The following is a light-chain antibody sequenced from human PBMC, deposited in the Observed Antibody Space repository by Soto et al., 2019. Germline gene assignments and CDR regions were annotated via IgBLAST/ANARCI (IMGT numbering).Light chain of an antibody. CDR1: SSDVGGYNY. Sequence: QSVLTQPPSASGSPGQSVTISCIGTSSDVGGYNYVSWYQQHPGKAPKLMIYEVSKRPSGVPDRFSGSKSGNTASLTVSGLQTDDEADYYCSSYAGSNNYVFGTRTKVTVL. CDR3: SSYAGSNNYV. J-gene: IGLJ1*01. CDR2: EVS. V-gene: IGLV2-8*01.